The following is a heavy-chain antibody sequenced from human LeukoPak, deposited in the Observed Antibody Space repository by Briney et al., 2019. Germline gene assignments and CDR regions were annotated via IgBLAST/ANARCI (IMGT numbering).Heavy chain of an antibody. Sequence: KSGGSLRLSCAASGFTFSDYYVSWIRQAPGKGLEWVSYISSSGSTIYYADSVKGRFTISRDNAKNSLYLQMNSLRAEDTAVYYCAKDRESGSYYGKAFDYWGQGTLVTVSS. D-gene: IGHD1-26*01. CDR2: ISSSGSTI. J-gene: IGHJ4*02. V-gene: IGHV3-11*01. CDR1: GFTFSDYY. CDR3: AKDRESGSYYGKAFDY.